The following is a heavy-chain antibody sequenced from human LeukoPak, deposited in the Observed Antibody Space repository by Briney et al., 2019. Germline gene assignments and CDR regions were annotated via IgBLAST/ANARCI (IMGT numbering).Heavy chain of an antibody. D-gene: IGHD4-17*01. V-gene: IGHV3-21*01. J-gene: IGHJ6*02. Sequence: PGGSLRLSCAASGFTFSSYSMNWVRQAPGKGLEWVSSISSSSSYIYYADSVKGRFTISRDNAKNSLYLQMNSLRAEDTAVYYCARDLSMWTVTTGMDVWGQGTTVTVSS. CDR1: GFTFSSYS. CDR3: ARDLSMWTVTTGMDV. CDR2: ISSSSSYI.